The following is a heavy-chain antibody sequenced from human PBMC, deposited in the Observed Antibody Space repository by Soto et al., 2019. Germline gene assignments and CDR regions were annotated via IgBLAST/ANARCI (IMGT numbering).Heavy chain of an antibody. D-gene: IGHD3-10*01. V-gene: IGHV1-46*01. Sequence: ASGKVSCKASGYTFSSYYLQWVRQAPGQGLEWMGIINPSGDHTSYEEKFHGRITMTSDTSTSTVYMELSSLRSDDTAVYYCARGPFRGFGEVMPNYYDMDVWGQGTTVTVSS. CDR2: INPSGDHT. CDR3: ARGPFRGFGEVMPNYYDMDV. CDR1: GYTFSSYY. J-gene: IGHJ6*02.